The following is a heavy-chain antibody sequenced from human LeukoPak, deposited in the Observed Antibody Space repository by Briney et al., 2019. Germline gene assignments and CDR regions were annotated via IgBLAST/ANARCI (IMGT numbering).Heavy chain of an antibody. Sequence: PGGSLRLSCAASGFTFSSYAMSWVRQAPGKGLEWVSAISGSGGSTYYADSVKGRFTISRDNSRNTLYLQMNSLRAEDTAVYYCAKGRLDWLSLDYWGQGTLATVSS. CDR3: AKGRLDWLSLDY. J-gene: IGHJ4*02. D-gene: IGHD3-9*01. CDR2: ISGSGGST. CDR1: GFTFSSYA. V-gene: IGHV3-23*01.